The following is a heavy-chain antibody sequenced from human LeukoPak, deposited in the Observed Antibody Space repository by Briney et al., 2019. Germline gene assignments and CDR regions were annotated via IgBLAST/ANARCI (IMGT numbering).Heavy chain of an antibody. CDR2: ISYDGTNE. CDR1: GFTFGSYA. Sequence: GGSLRLSCAASGFTFGSYAIHWVRQAPGKGLEWVAVISYDGTNEYYADSVKGRFTISRDNSKNTLYLQMNSLRAEDTAVYYCAKDAFDIWGQGTMVTVSS. CDR3: AKDAFDI. V-gene: IGHV3-30*04. J-gene: IGHJ3*02.